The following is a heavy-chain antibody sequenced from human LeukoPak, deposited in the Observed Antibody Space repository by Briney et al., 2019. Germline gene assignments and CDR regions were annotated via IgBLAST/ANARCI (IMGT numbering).Heavy chain of an antibody. J-gene: IGHJ6*02. CDR1: GFTFSSYG. D-gene: IGHD3-10*01. V-gene: IGHV3-30*18. Sequence: PGRSLRLSCAASGFTFSSYGMPWVRQAPGKGLEWVAVISYDGSNKYYADSVKGRFTISRDNSKNTLYLQMNSLRAEDTAVYYCAKGGVIANVWGQGTTVTVSS. CDR2: ISYDGSNK. CDR3: AKGGVIANV.